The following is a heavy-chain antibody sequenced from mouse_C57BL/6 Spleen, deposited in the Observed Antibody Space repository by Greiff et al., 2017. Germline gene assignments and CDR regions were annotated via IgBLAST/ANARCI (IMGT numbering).Heavy chain of an antibody. J-gene: IGHJ4*01. CDR3: ARYTYGSSYYAMDY. V-gene: IGHV1-55*01. CDR2: IYPGSGST. D-gene: IGHD1-1*01. CDR1: GYTFTSYW. Sequence: QVHVKQPGAELVKPGASVKMSCKASGYTFTSYWITWVKQRPGQGLEWIGDIYPGSGSTNYNEKFKSKATLTVDTSSSTAYMQLSSLTSEDSAVYYCARYTYGSSYYAMDYWGQGTSVTVSS.